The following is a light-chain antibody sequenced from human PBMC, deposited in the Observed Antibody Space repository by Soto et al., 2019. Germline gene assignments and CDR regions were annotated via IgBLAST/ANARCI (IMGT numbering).Light chain of an antibody. CDR2: DVT. V-gene: IGLV2-14*01. CDR1: SSDVGGHNY. Sequence: QSALTQPASVSGSPGQSIAISCTGTSSDVGGHNYVSWYQQRPGRAPELIIYDVTNRPSGVSNRFSGSKSGNTASLTISGLQAEDEADDYCCSYTVATTRDGRVFGGGTKLTVL. CDR3: CSYTVATTRDGRV. J-gene: IGLJ3*02.